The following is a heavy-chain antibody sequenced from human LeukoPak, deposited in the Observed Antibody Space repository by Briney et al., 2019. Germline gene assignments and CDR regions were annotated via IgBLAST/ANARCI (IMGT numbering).Heavy chain of an antibody. J-gene: IGHJ4*02. V-gene: IGHV3-7*01. CDR1: AFTFSNYW. CDR2: IKEDGSEI. D-gene: IGHD4-23*01. Sequence: PGGSLRLSCAASAFTFSNYWMSWVRQAPGKRLEWVDNIKEDGSEINYVDSVKGRFTISRDNAKNSLYLQMNSLRVDDTAVYYCARDRGYSTFDYWGQGTLVTVSS. CDR3: ARDRGYSTFDY.